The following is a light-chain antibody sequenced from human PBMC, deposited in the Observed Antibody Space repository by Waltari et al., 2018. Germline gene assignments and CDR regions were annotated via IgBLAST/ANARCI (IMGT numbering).Light chain of an antibody. CDR2: GAS. V-gene: IGKV3-20*01. J-gene: IGKJ1*01. Sequence: EIVWTQPPGTLSLSPGERATLFCRASQSIGKYLVWYQPKPGQAPRLLIYGASTRATGIPDRFSGGGSGTDFSLSITRLEPEDFAVYYCQHYVRLPATFGQGTTVEI. CDR1: QSIGKY. CDR3: QHYVRLPAT.